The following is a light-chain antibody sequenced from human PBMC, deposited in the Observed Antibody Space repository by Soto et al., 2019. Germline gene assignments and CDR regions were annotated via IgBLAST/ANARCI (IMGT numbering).Light chain of an antibody. J-gene: IGLJ3*02. V-gene: IGLV2-23*01. CDR2: EDN. CDR3: CSYARSTSWV. CDR1: SSDVGNYNL. Sequence: QSALIQPASVSASPGQSISISCTGTSSDVGNYNLVSWYQHHPGKAPILIISEDNKRPSGISNRFSGAKSGNTASLTISGLQAEDEGDYYCCSYARSTSWVFGGGTKVTVL.